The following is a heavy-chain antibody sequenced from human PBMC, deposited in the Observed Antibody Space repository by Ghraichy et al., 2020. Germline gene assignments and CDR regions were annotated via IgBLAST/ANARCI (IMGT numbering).Heavy chain of an antibody. CDR1: GGSISSYY. V-gene: IGHV4-59*01. Sequence: SQTLSLTCTVSGGSISSYYWSWIRQPPGKGLEWIGYIYYSGSTNYNPSLKSRVTISVDTSKNQFSLKLSSVTAADTAVYYCASHNYYYYYYMDVWGKGTTVTVSS. D-gene: IGHD1-14*01. CDR3: ASHNYYYYYYMDV. J-gene: IGHJ6*03. CDR2: IYYSGST.